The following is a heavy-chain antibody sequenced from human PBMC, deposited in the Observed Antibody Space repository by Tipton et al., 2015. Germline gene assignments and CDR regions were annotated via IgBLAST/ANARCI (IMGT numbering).Heavy chain of an antibody. J-gene: IGHJ4*02. CDR3: GRDRLAVAGIDY. V-gene: IGHV4-4*07. D-gene: IGHD6-19*01. Sequence: GLVKPSETLSLTCTVSGDSFRDYYSAWIRQPAGKGLEWMGHIYSSGSSKYNPSLKSRATMSIDTSKNQFSLKLTSVTAADTAIYYGGRDRLAVAGIDYWGQGTRITVSS. CDR1: GDSFRDYY. CDR2: IYSSGSS.